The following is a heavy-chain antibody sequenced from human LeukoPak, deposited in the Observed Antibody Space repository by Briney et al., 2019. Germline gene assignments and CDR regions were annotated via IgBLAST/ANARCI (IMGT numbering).Heavy chain of an antibody. CDR1: GYTFTSYD. CDR3: ARQTTHRPGDYYYYYMDV. CDR2: MNPNSGNT. D-gene: IGHD1-14*01. J-gene: IGHJ6*03. V-gene: IGHV1-8*01. Sequence: GASVKVSCKASGYTFTSYDINWVRQATGQGLEWMGWMNPNSGNTGYAQKFQGRVTMTRNTSISTAYMELSSLRSEDTAVYYCARQTTHRPGDYYYYYMDVWGKGTTVTVSS.